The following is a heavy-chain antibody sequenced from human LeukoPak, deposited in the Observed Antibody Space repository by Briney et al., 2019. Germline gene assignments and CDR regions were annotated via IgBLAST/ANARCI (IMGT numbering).Heavy chain of an antibody. J-gene: IGHJ6*02. CDR1: GGSISSGGYS. V-gene: IGHV4-30-2*01. CDR2: INHSGST. D-gene: IGHD3-16*02. Sequence: NPSQTLSLTCAVSGGSISSGGYSWSWIRQPPGKGLEWIGEINHSGSTNYNPSLKSRVTISVDTSKNQFSLKLSSVTAADTAVYYCARDIVYYYYGMDVWGQGTTVTVSS. CDR3: ARDIVYYYYGMDV.